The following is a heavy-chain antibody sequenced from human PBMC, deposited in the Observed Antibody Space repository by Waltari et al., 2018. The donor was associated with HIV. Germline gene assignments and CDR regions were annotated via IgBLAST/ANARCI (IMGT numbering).Heavy chain of an antibody. Sequence: EVQLVESGGGLVQPGVSLRLSCAASGFTVSSNYMSWVRQAPGKGLEWVSVIYSGGSTYYADSVKGRFTISRDNSKNTLYLQMNSLRAEDTAVYYCARGIIAAAGNWFDPWGQGTLVTVSS. CDR1: GFTVSSNY. J-gene: IGHJ5*02. V-gene: IGHV3-66*02. CDR2: IYSGGST. D-gene: IGHD6-13*01. CDR3: ARGIIAAAGNWFDP.